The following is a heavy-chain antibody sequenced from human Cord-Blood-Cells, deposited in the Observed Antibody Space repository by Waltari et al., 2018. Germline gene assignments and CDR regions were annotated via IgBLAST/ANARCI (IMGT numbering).Heavy chain of an antibody. V-gene: IGHV4-31*03. J-gene: IGHJ5*02. CDR2: IYYSGST. CDR1: GGSISSGGYY. CDR3: ARVCCSSTSCASAVGWFDP. D-gene: IGHD2-2*01. Sequence: QVQLQESGPGLVKPSQTLSLTCTVSGGSISSGGYYWSWIRQHPGKGLAWIGYIYYSGSTYYNPSLKSRVTISVDTSKNQFSLKLSSVTAADTAVYYCARVCCSSTSCASAVGWFDPWGQGTLVTVSS.